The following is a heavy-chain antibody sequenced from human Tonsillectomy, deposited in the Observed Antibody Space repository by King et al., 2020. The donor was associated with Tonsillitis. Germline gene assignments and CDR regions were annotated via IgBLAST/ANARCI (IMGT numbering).Heavy chain of an antibody. Sequence: VQLQESGPGLVKPSETLSLTCTVSGGSISSYYWSWIRQPPGKGLEWIGYIYYSGSTNYNPSLKSRVTISVDTSKNQFSLKLSSVTAAATAVYYCAGRYCTNGVCPPGFDYWGQGTLVTVSS. CDR2: IYYSGST. V-gene: IGHV4-59*08. CDR1: GGSISSYY. CDR3: AGRYCTNGVCPPGFDY. J-gene: IGHJ4*02. D-gene: IGHD2-8*01.